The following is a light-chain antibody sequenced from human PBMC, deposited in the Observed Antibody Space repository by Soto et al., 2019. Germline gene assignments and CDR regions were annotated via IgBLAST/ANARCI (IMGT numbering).Light chain of an antibody. CDR3: AAWDDSLNGHVV. J-gene: IGLJ2*01. CDR1: SSNIGRYT. CDR2: NNN. Sequence: QSVLTQPPSASGTPGQRVTISCSGGSSNIGRYTVNWYQQLPGTAPKLLMYNNNQRPSGVPDRFSGSKSGTSASLAISGLQSDDETHYYCAAWDDSLNGHVVFGGGTKLTVL. V-gene: IGLV1-44*01.